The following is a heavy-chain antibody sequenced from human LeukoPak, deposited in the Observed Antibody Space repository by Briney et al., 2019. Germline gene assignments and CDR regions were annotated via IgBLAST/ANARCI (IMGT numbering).Heavy chain of an antibody. Sequence: PSETLSLTCTVSGGSISSSSYYWGWIRQPPGKGLEWIGSVYYSGSTYYNPSLKSRVTISVDTSKNQFSLKLSSVTAADTAVYYCAREEAAADWFDPWGQGTLVTVSS. CDR1: GGSISSSSYY. CDR3: AREEAAADWFDP. CDR2: VYYSGST. D-gene: IGHD6-13*01. J-gene: IGHJ5*02. V-gene: IGHV4-39*02.